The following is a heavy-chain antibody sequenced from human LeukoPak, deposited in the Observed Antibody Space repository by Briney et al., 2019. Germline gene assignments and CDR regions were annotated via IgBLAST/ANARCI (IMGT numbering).Heavy chain of an antibody. V-gene: IGHV5-51*01. J-gene: IGHJ4*02. CDR1: GYSFTSYW. Sequence: GESLRISCKGSGYSFTSYWIGWVRQMPGKGLEWMGIIYPGDSDTRYSPSFQGQVTISADKSIRTAYLQWSSLKASDTAIYYCARHHDYGDYGCFDYWGQGTLVTVSS. CDR3: ARHHDYGDYGCFDY. D-gene: IGHD4-17*01. CDR2: IYPGDSDT.